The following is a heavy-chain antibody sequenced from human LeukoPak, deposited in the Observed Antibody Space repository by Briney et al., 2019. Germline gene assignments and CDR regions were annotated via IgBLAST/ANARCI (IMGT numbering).Heavy chain of an antibody. CDR1: GYTFNNYG. Sequence: ASVRVSCKASGYTFNNYGITWVRQAPGQGLEWMGWISAYNGDKNYAQELQGRVTMTTDTSTKTAYMELRSLSSDDTAVYYCARASASRTNSNSYYFETTKKDAFDIWGQGTMVTVSS. J-gene: IGHJ3*02. CDR2: ISAYNGDK. D-gene: IGHD3-22*01. V-gene: IGHV1-18*01. CDR3: ARASASRTNSNSYYFETTKKDAFDI.